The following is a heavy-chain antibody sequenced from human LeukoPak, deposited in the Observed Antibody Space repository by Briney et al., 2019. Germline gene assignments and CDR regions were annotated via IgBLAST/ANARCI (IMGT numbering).Heavy chain of an antibody. CDR2: IYPGDSDT. J-gene: IGHJ4*02. CDR3: ARRGGLSSSGHYFDY. D-gene: IGHD6-19*01. Sequence: GESLKISCKGSGYSFTSYWIAWVRQMPGKGLEWMGIIYPGDSDTIYSPSFQGQVTISADKSISTAYLQWSSLKASDTAMYYCARRGGLSSSGHYFDYWGQGTLVTVSS. V-gene: IGHV5-51*01. CDR1: GYSFTSYW.